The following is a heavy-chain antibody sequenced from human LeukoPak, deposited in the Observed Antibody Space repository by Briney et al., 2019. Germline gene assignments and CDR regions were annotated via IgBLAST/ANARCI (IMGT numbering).Heavy chain of an antibody. V-gene: IGHV3-21*06. CDR3: ARGHYDILTASYKWTPDY. CDR1: GFTFSTYH. Sequence: GGSLRLSCAASGFTFSTYHMNWVRQAPGKGLEWVSSITSGGDYTYYADSVKGRFTTSRDNAKNSLSLQLSSLRAEATAVYYCARGHYDILTASYKWTPDYWGQGTLVTVSS. CDR2: ITSGGDYT. D-gene: IGHD3-9*01. J-gene: IGHJ4*02.